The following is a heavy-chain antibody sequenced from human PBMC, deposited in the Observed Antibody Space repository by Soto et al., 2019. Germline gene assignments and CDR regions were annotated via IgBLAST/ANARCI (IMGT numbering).Heavy chain of an antibody. Sequence: QVQLQESGPGLVKPSQTLSLTCTVSGGSISSGDYFWSWIRQSPGKGLEWIGYISSIGSTYYNPSLKSRVSVSRDTSKNEFSLTLSSVTTTDTAVYYCARGLVISPYYSHGMDVWGQGTTVTVSS. CDR2: ISSIGST. CDR1: GGSISSGDYF. V-gene: IGHV4-30-4*01. J-gene: IGHJ6*02. CDR3: ARGLVISPYYSHGMDV. D-gene: IGHD3-9*01.